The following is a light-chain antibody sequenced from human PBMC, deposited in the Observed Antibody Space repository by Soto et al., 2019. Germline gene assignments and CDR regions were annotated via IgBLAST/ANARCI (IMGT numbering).Light chain of an antibody. Sequence: QSALTQPRSVSGSPGQSVTISCTGTSSDVGGYNYVSWYQQHPGKAPKLMIYDVSKWPSGVPDRFSGSKSGNTASLTISGLQADDEADYYCCSYAGNSLWVFCGGTKLTVL. CDR2: DVS. CDR3: CSYAGNSLWV. CDR1: SSDVGGYNY. V-gene: IGLV2-11*01. J-gene: IGLJ3*02.